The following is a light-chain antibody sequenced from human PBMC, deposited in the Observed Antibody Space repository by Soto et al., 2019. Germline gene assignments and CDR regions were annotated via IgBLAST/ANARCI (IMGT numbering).Light chain of an antibody. V-gene: IGLV2-8*01. Sequence: SALTQPPSASGAPGRSVTISCAGTSSDVGGYNYVSWYQQHPGKAPKLMIYEVSKRPSGVPDRFSGSKSGNTASLAVSGLQAEDEADYYCSSYAGSRYVFGTGTKVTVL. CDR1: SSDVGGYNY. CDR2: EVS. CDR3: SSYAGSRYV. J-gene: IGLJ1*01.